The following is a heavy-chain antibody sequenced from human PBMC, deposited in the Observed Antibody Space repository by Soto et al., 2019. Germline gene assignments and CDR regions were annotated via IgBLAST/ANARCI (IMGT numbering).Heavy chain of an antibody. J-gene: IGHJ6*02. D-gene: IGHD5-18*01. V-gene: IGHV5-51*01. Sequence: PGESLKISCKGSGYSFTSYWIGWVRQMPGKGLEWMGIIYPGDSDTRYSPSFQGQVTISADKSISTAYLQWSSLKASDTAMYYCARHPPXGDTAMVRGYYYYGMDVWGQGTTVTVSS. CDR1: GYSFTSYW. CDR3: ARHPPXGDTAMVRGYYYYGMDV. CDR2: IYPGDSDT.